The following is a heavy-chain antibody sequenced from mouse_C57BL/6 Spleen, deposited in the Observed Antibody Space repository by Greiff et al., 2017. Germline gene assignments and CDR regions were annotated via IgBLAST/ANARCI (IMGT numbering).Heavy chain of an antibody. CDR2: IYPGSGST. D-gene: IGHD2-4*01. J-gene: IGHJ3*01. V-gene: IGHV1-55*01. CDR1: GYTFTSYW. Sequence: QVQLQQPGAELVKPGASVKMSCKASGYTFTSYWITWVKQRPGQGLEWIGDIYPGSGSTNYNEKFKSKATLTVDTSSSTAYMQLSSLTSEDSAVYYCARKWGNYYDYDGAWFAYWGQGTLVTVSA. CDR3: ARKWGNYYDYDGAWFAY.